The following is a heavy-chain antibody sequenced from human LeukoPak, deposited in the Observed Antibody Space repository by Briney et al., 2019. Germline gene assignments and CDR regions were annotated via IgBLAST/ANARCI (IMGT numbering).Heavy chain of an antibody. Sequence: KPSETLSLTCTVSGGSISSSYYWGWIRQPPGKGLEWIGSIYYSGSTYYNPSLKSRVTISVDTSKNQFSLKLSSVTAADTAVYYCASAAADVWGQGTTVTVSS. CDR3: ASAAADV. V-gene: IGHV4-39*01. CDR2: IYYSGST. J-gene: IGHJ6*02. CDR1: GGSISSSYY. D-gene: IGHD6-25*01.